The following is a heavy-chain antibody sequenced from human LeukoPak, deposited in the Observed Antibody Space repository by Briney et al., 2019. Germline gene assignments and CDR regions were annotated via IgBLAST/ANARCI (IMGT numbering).Heavy chain of an antibody. J-gene: IGHJ6*02. CDR3: AKANWGGDYYFYYGLDV. Sequence: GASLRLSCAASGFTFNTYAMSWVRQAPGKGLEGVSVISGSGGTTYYADSVKGRFTISRDSSKNTLYLQMNGLRADDTAVYYCAKANWGGDYYFYYGLDVWGQGTTVTVSS. CDR1: GFTFNTYA. V-gene: IGHV3-23*01. CDR2: ISGSGGTT. D-gene: IGHD7-27*01.